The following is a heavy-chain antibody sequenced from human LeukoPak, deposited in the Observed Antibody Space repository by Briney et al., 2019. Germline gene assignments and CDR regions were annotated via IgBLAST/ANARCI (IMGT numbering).Heavy chain of an antibody. D-gene: IGHD6-6*01. CDR1: GGSISSTSHY. J-gene: IGHJ3*02. CDR2: IYYSGST. V-gene: IGHV4-39*07. Sequence: PSETLSLTCTVSGGSISSTSHYWGWIRQPPGKGLEWIGSIYYSGSTYYNPSLKSRVTISVDRSKNQFSLKLSSVTAADTAVYYCARTSIAARRANAFDIWGHGTMVTVSS. CDR3: ARTSIAARRANAFDI.